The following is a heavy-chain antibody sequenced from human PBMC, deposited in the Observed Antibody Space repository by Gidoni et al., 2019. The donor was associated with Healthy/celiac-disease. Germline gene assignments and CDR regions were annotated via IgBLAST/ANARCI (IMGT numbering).Heavy chain of an antibody. CDR1: GGTFSSYT. J-gene: IGHJ6*02. V-gene: IGHV1-69*02. Sequence: QVQLVQSGAEVKKPGSWVKVSGKASGGTFSSYTISWVRQAPGQGLEWMGRISPILGIANYAQKFQGRVTITADKSTSTAYMELSSLRSEDTAVYYCARVGGYDDYYYYGMDVWGQGTTVTVSS. CDR3: ARVGGYDDYYYYGMDV. CDR2: ISPILGIA. D-gene: IGHD5-12*01.